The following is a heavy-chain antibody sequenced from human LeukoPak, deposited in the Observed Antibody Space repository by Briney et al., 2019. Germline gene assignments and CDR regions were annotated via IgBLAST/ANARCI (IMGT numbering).Heavy chain of an antibody. CDR3: AKVTGTTDYYYYGMDV. D-gene: IGHD1-7*01. J-gene: IGHJ6*02. CDR2: ISSDGSNI. Sequence: GGSLRLSCAASGFTFSSYAIHWVRQAPGKGLEWVALISSDGSNIYYADSVKGRFTISRDNSKNTLYLQMNSLRTEDTAVYYCAKVTGTTDYYYYGMDVWGQGTTVTVSS. CDR1: GFTFSSYA. V-gene: IGHV3-30-3*01.